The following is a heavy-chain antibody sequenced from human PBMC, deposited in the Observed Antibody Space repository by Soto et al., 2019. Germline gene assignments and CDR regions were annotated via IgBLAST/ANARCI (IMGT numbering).Heavy chain of an antibody. V-gene: IGHV5-51*01. CDR1: GYSFTSYW. CDR3: ARLKGTMVRGVTNWFDP. J-gene: IGHJ5*02. D-gene: IGHD3-10*01. CDR2: IYPGDSGT. Sequence: GESLKISCKGSGYSFTSYWIGWVRQMPGKGLEWMGIIYPGDSGTRYSPSFQGQVTISADKSISTAYLQWSSLKASDTAMYYCARLKGTMVRGVTNWFDPWGQGTLVTVSS.